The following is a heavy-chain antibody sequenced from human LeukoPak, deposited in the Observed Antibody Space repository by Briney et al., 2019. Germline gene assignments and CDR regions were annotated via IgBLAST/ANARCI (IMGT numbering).Heavy chain of an antibody. CDR2: INPSAGST. V-gene: IGHV1-46*01. J-gene: IGHJ6*02. CDR1: GYTFTSYY. CDR3: ARDFQGYYYYGMDV. Sequence: ASVTVSCTASGYTFTSYYMHWVRRAPGQGLDWVGIINPSAGSTTYAQKFQGRVTMTRDTSTSTVYMELSSLRSEDTAVYYCARDFQGYYYYGMDVWGQGTTVTVS.